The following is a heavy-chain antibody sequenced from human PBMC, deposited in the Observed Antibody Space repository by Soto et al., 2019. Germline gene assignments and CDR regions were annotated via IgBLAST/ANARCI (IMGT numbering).Heavy chain of an antibody. CDR1: VFTFSSYD. V-gene: IGHV3-13*01. J-gene: IGHJ6*02. D-gene: IGHD3-10*01. Sequence: PGGSLRLSCVASVFTFSSYDMHWVRQATGKGLEWVSAIGTAGDTYYSGSVKDRFTISRENARNSLYLQMNSLRAEDTAVYYCARRRYYGSGISDGLDVWGQGTTVTVSS. CDR3: ARRRYYGSGISDGLDV. CDR2: IGTAGDT.